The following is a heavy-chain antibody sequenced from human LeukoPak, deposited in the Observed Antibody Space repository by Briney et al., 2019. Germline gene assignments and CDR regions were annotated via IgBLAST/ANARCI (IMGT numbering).Heavy chain of an antibody. Sequence: SETLSLTCTVSGGSISTSSYYWGWVRQPPGKGLEWIAYIYYSGSTNYNPSLKSRVTISVDTSKNQFSLKLSSVTAADTAVYYCARRYGSGSSGTFDYWGQGTLVTVSS. V-gene: IGHV4-61*05. D-gene: IGHD3-10*01. CDR1: GGSISTSSYY. CDR2: IYYSGST. J-gene: IGHJ4*02. CDR3: ARRYGSGSSGTFDY.